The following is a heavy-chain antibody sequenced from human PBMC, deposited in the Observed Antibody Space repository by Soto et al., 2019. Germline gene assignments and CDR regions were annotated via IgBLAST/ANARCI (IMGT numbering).Heavy chain of an antibody. J-gene: IGHJ5*02. CDR2: IIPIFGTA. CDR1: GGTFSSYA. CDR3: ARCRKRLFELRYWFDP. Sequence: ASVKVSCKASGGTFSSYAISWVRQAPGQGLEWMGGIIPIFGTANYAQKFQGRVTMTRDTSISTAYMELSRLRSDDTAVYYCARCRKRLFELRYWFDPWGQGTLVTVSS. V-gene: IGHV1-69*05. D-gene: IGHD3-22*01.